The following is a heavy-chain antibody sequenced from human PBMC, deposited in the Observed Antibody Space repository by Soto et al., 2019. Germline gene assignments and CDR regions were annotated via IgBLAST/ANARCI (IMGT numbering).Heavy chain of an antibody. J-gene: IGHJ3*02. V-gene: IGHV5-51*01. CDR1: GYTFTNYW. Sequence: GESLKISCKASGYTFTNYWIGWVRQMSGKGLEWMGIIYPSDSDTRYSPSFQGQVTISADKSINTAYLQWSSLRASDTAIYYCARSNAYTGIIGDFDIWGQGTVVTVS. CDR3: ARSNAYTGIIGDFDI. D-gene: IGHD2-21*01. CDR2: IYPSDSDT.